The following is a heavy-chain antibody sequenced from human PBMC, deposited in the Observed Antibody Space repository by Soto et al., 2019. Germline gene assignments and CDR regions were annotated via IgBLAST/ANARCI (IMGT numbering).Heavy chain of an antibody. CDR3: ARVSGYCSGGSCYSRFSYYYYYGMDV. D-gene: IGHD2-15*01. CDR1: GGTFSSYA. Sequence: QVQLVQSGAEVKKPGSSVKVSCKASGGTFSSYAISWVRQAPGQGLEWMGGIIPIFGTANYGQKFQGRVTITADKSTSTAYMELSSLRSEDTAVYYCARVSGYCSGGSCYSRFSYYYYYGMDVWGQGTTVTVSS. CDR2: IIPIFGTA. V-gene: IGHV1-69*06. J-gene: IGHJ6*02.